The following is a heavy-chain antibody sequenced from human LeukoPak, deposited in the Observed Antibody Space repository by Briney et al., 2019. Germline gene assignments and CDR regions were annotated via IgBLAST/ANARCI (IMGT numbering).Heavy chain of an antibody. CDR3: ARDLAVAATPSACGT. CDR2: ISSSSRYT. J-gene: IGHJ3*02. CDR1: GFTVRSYA. D-gene: IGHD2-15*01. Sequence: GGSLRLSCAAYGFTVRSYAMSWVRQAQGKGRGWVSYISSSSRYTNYADSVKGRFTISRDNAKSSLYVQMNSLRAEDTAVYYCARDLAVAATPSACGTWGQGTMVTVSS. V-gene: IGHV3-21*05.